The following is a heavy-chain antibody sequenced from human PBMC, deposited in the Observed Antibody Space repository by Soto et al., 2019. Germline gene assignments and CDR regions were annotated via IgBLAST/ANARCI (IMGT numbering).Heavy chain of an antibody. CDR1: GGSISSYY. J-gene: IGHJ4*02. CDR3: ARHRHDSGYHYFDY. Sequence: PSETLSLTCTVSGGSISSYYWIWLRQPPGRGLEWIGYIYDSGSTNYSPSLKSRVTISVDTSKNQFSLNLNSVTAADTAVYYCARHRHDSGYHYFDYWGQGTLVTVSS. V-gene: IGHV4-59*01. D-gene: IGHD3-22*01. CDR2: IYDSGST.